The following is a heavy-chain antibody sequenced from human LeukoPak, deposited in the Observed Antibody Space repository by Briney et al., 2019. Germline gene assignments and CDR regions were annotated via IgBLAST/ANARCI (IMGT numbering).Heavy chain of an antibody. CDR3: ARDYGDYLNWFDP. J-gene: IGHJ5*02. D-gene: IGHD4-17*01. Sequence: GASVKVSCKGSGYTFTGYYMYWVRQAPGQGLEWMGWINPNNGGTNYAQKFQGRVTMTRDTSISTAYMELSRLRSDDTAVYYCARDYGDYLNWFDPWGQGTLVTVSS. V-gene: IGHV1-2*02. CDR1: GYTFTGYY. CDR2: INPNNGGT.